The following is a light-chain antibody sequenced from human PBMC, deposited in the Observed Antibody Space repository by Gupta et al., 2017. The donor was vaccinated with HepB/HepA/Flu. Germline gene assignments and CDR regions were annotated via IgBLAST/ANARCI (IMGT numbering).Light chain of an antibody. CDR2: WAS. CDR1: QSVLYSSNNKNY. J-gene: IGKJ3*01. V-gene: IGKV4-1*01. Sequence: DIVMTQSPASLAVSLGERATINCKSSQSVLYSSNNKNYLAWYQQKPGQPPKLLIYWASTRESGVPDRFSGSGSGTDFTLTISSLQAEDVAVYFCQQYFNTLFTFGPGTKVEIK. CDR3: QQYFNTLFT.